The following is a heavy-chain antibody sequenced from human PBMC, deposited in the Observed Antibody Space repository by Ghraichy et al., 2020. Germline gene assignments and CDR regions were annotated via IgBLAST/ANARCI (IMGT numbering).Heavy chain of an antibody. D-gene: IGHD6-19*01. J-gene: IGHJ3*02. CDR2: IYHSGST. CDR3: ARDGSGWYEGAFDI. CDR1: GGSISSSNW. V-gene: IGHV4-4*02. Sequence: SETLSLTCAVSGGSISSSNWWSWVRQPPGKGLEWIGEIYHSGSTNYNPSLKSRVTISVDKSKNQFSLKLSSVTAADTAVYYCARDGSGWYEGAFDIWGQGTMVTVSS.